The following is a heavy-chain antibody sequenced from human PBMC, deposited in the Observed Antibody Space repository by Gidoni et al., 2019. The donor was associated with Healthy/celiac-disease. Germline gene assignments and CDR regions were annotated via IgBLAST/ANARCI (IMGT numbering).Heavy chain of an antibody. Sequence: EVQLVESGGGLVQPGGSLRLSCAASGFTFSSYSMNWVRQAPGKGLEWVSYISSSSSTISYADSVKGRFTISRDNAKNSLYLQMNSLRDEDTAVYYCARRGARTTLRGERQKIKKDYGMDVWGQGTTVTVSS. J-gene: IGHJ6*02. CDR3: ARRGARTTLRGERQKIKKDYGMDV. V-gene: IGHV3-48*02. CDR2: ISSSSSTI. D-gene: IGHD1-1*01. CDR1: GFTFSSYS.